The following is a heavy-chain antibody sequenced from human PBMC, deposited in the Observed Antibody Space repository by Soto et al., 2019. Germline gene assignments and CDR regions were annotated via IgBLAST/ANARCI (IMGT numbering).Heavy chain of an antibody. CDR2: IDPSDSYT. D-gene: IGHD6-6*01. CDR3: ARLIAARQADY. CDR1: GYGFTSYW. Sequence: GESLQISCNGSGYGFTSYWISWVRQMPGKGLEWVGRIDPSDSYTNYSPSFQGHVTISADKSISTAYLQWSSLKASDTAMYYCARLIAARQADYWGQGTLVTVSS. V-gene: IGHV5-10-1*01. J-gene: IGHJ4*02.